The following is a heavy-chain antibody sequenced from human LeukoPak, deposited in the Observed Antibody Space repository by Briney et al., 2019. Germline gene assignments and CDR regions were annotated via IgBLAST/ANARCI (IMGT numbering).Heavy chain of an antibody. CDR2: IYHSGST. CDR1: GGSITSGNW. V-gene: IGHV4-4*02. J-gene: IGHJ4*02. CDR3: ARGGIAAAALVHLDY. D-gene: IGHD6-13*01. Sequence: SETLSLTCAVSGGSITSGNWWSWVRQPPGKGLEWIGEIYHSGSTNYNPSLKSRVTISVDKSKNQFSLKLSSVTAADTAVYYCARGGIAAAALVHLDYWGQGTLVTVSS.